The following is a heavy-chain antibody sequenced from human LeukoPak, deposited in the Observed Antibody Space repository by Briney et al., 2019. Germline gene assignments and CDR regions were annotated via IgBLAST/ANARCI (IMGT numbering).Heavy chain of an antibody. CDR2: INPNSGCT. V-gene: IGHV1-2*02. Sequence: ASVKVSCKASGYTFTGYYMHWVRQAPGQGLEWMGCINPNSGCTNYAQKFQGRVTMTRDTAINTAYMELSRMRSDDTAVYYSATHPQFLWFGELSPNCFDPWGQGTLVTVSS. CDR1: GYTFTGYY. CDR3: ATHPQFLWFGELSPNCFDP. D-gene: IGHD3-10*01. J-gene: IGHJ5*02.